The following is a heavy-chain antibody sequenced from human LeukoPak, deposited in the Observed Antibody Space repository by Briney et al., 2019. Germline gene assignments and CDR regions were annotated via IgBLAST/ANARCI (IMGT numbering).Heavy chain of an antibody. J-gene: IGHJ5*02. V-gene: IGHV1-69*04. CDR3: AKDGRVTPSGWFDP. Sequence: SVKVSCKASGGTFSSYAISWVRQAPGQGLEWMGRIIPILGIANYAQKFQGRVTITADKSTSTAYMELNSLRAEDTAVYYCAKDGRVTPSGWFDPWGQGTLVTVSP. CDR2: IIPILGIA. D-gene: IGHD1-26*01. CDR1: GGTFSSYA.